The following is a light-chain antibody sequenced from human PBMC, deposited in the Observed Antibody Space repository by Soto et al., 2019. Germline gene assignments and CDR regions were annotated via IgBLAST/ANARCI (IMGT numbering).Light chain of an antibody. CDR2: AAS. CDR1: QTISSW. CDR3: QQGYTSAIT. J-gene: IGKJ5*01. V-gene: IGKV1-39*01. Sequence: DIQMTQSPSTLSGSVGDRVTITCRASQTISSWLAWYQQKPGKAPKFLIYAASNLQSGVPSRFSGSGSGTDFTLTVNSLQPEDFATYYCQQGYTSAITVGQGTRLEIK.